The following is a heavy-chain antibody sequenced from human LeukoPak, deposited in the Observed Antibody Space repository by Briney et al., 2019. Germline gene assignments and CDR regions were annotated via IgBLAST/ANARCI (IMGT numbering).Heavy chain of an antibody. D-gene: IGHD1-26*01. J-gene: IGHJ4*02. Sequence: GGSLRLSCAASGFTFSSYAMSWVRQAPGKGLEWVSAISGSGGSTYYADSVKGRFTISRDNSENTLYLQMNSLRAEDTAVYYCARYSGSYYYPPAWDLWGQGTLVTVSP. CDR2: ISGSGGST. CDR1: GFTFSSYA. CDR3: ARYSGSYYYPPAWDL. V-gene: IGHV3-23*01.